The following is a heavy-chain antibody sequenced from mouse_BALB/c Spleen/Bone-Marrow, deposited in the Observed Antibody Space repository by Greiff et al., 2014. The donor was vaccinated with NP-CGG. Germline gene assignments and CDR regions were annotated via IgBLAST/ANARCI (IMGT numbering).Heavy chain of an antibody. CDR2: INPGSGGT. J-gene: IGHJ2*01. CDR1: GFAFTNYL. CDR3: ARGGHGSY. V-gene: IGHV1-54*03. Sequence: QVQLQQSGAELVRPGTSVKVSCKASGFAFTNYLIEWVKQRPGQGLEWIGVINPGSGGTNYNEKFKGKATLTADNSSNTAYMHLSSLTSDDSAVYVWARGGHGSYWGQGTTLTVSS. D-gene: IGHD2-2*01.